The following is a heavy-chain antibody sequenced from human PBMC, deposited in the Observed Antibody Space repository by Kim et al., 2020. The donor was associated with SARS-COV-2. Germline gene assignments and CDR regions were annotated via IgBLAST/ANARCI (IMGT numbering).Heavy chain of an antibody. J-gene: IGHJ4*02. CDR1: GFTFSRYA. V-gene: IGHV3-30-3*01. CDR2: ISYDGTSK. D-gene: IGHD3-22*01. Sequence: GGSLRLSCAASGFTFSRYAMNWVRLSPGKGLEWVAVISYDGTSKHYADSVKGRFTISRDNAKNTHSLEMNSLRPEDTSVYYCARVDYFDSSGLNLSDYWGQGTLVTVSS. CDR3: ARVDYFDSSGLNLSDY.